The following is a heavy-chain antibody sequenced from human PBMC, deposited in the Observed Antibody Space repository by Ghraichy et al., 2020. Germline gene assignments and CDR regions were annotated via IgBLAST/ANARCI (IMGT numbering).Heavy chain of an antibody. Sequence: GGSLRLSCAASGFSFSNYAMTWVRQAPGKGLEWVSTISGSGGSTYYADSVKGRFTISRDNSKNTLFLQMNSLRADDTAVYYCVENIVGVAVPHYWGQGTLVSVSS. V-gene: IGHV3-23*01. D-gene: IGHD5-12*01. CDR1: GFSFSNYA. CDR3: VENIVGVAVPHY. J-gene: IGHJ4*02. CDR2: ISGSGGST.